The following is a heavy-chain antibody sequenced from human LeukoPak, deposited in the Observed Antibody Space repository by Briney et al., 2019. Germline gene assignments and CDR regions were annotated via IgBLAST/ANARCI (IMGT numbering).Heavy chain of an antibody. J-gene: IGHJ4*02. CDR2: ISGSGGST. D-gene: IGHD6-13*01. CDR1: GFTFSSYA. Sequence: GGSLRLSCAASGFTFSSYAMSWVRQAPGKGLEGVSAISGSGGSTYYADSVKGRFTISRDNSKNTLYLQMNSLRAEDTAVYYCAKDRGDQHYSSSFDYWGQGTLVTVSS. CDR3: AKDRGDQHYSSSFDY. V-gene: IGHV3-23*01.